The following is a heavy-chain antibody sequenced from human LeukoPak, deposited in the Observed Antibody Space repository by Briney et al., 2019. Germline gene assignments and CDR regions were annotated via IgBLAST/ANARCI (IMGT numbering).Heavy chain of an antibody. V-gene: IGHV3-48*03. CDR2: ISASGNTI. J-gene: IGHJ3*02. CDR1: GFTFSSYE. CDR3: ARDRDGDYGLDAFDM. D-gene: IGHD4-17*01. Sequence: GGSLRLSCAASGFTFSSYEMNWVRQAPGKGLEWVSYISASGNTIYYAESVKGRFNMSRDNAKNSLYLQMNSLRVDDTAVYYCARDRDGDYGLDAFDMWGQGTMVTVSS.